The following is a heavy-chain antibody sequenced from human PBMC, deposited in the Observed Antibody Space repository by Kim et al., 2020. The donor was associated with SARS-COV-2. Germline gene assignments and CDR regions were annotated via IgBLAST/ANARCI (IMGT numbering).Heavy chain of an antibody. CDR3: SRGYGESRRCY. CDR1: GGSFNEYY. Sequence: SETLSLTCAVYGGSFNEYYWTWIRQPPGKGLEWIGAINHSGSTTSNPSLKSRVSISVDTYKNQFSLELTSVPAADTAVYYCSRGYGESRRCYWGQGTLVT. J-gene: IGHJ4*02. CDR2: INHSGST. D-gene: IGHD3-10*01. V-gene: IGHV4-34*01.